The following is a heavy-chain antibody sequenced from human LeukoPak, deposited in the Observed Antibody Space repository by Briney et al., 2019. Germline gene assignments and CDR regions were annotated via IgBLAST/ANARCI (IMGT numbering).Heavy chain of an antibody. V-gene: IGHV3-30*02. J-gene: IGHJ4*02. CDR3: AKDTNYYDSSGPLDY. CDR2: IRYDGSNK. Sequence: GGSLRLSCAASGFTFSSYGMHWVRQAPGKGLEWVAFIRYDGSNKYYADSVKGRFTIPRDNSKNTLYLQMNSLRAEDTAVYYCAKDTNYYDSSGPLDYWGQGTLVTVSS. D-gene: IGHD3-22*01. CDR1: GFTFSSYG.